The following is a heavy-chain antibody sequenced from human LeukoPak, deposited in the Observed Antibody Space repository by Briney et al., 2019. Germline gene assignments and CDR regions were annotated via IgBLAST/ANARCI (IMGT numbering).Heavy chain of an antibody. CDR2: FDPEDGET. CDR1: GYTLTELS. Sequence: ASVTVSCKVSGYTLTELSMHWVRQAPGKGLEWMGGFDPEDGETIYAQKFQGRVTMTEDTSTDTAYMELSSLRSEDTAVYYCATDAAAVPDAFDIWGQGTMVTVSS. J-gene: IGHJ3*02. CDR3: ATDAAAVPDAFDI. D-gene: IGHD6-13*01. V-gene: IGHV1-24*01.